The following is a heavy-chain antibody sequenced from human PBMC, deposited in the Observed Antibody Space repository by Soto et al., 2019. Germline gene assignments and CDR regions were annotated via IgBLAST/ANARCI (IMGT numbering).Heavy chain of an antibody. CDR2: FDPEDGET. Sequence: ASVKVSCKASGYTLTELSMHWVRQAPGKGLEWMGGFDPEDGETIYAQKFQGRVTMTEDTSTDTAYMELSSLRSEDTAVYHCATVDYYDSSGYYRTFGHNWFDPWGQGTLVTAPQ. V-gene: IGHV1-24*01. D-gene: IGHD3-22*01. J-gene: IGHJ5*02. CDR1: GYTLTELS. CDR3: ATVDYYDSSGYYRTFGHNWFDP.